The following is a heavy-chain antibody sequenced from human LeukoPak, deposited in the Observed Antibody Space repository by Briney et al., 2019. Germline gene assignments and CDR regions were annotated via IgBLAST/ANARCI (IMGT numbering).Heavy chain of an antibody. J-gene: IGHJ6*03. V-gene: IGHV4-4*07. Sequence: NPSETPSLTCTVSGGSISSYYWSWIRQPAGKGLEWIGCIYTSGSTNYNPSLKSRVTMSVDTSKNQFSLKLSSVTAADTAVYYCARAVLLCFGEGVAEYMDVWGKGTTVTISS. CDR3: ARAVLLCFGEGVAEYMDV. CDR2: IYTSGST. CDR1: GGSISSYY. D-gene: IGHD3-10*01.